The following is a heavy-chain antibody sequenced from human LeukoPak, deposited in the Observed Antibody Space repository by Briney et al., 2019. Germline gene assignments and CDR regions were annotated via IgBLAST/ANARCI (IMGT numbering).Heavy chain of an antibody. V-gene: IGHV1-69*02. Sequence: SVTVSCKASGGTFSSYSISWVRQAPGQGLEWMGRIIPILGIANYAQKFQGRVTITADKSTSTAYMELSSLRSEDTAVYYCASPRSDIVVVPAASNYYYGMDVWGQGTTVTVSS. D-gene: IGHD2-2*01. CDR3: ASPRSDIVVVPAASNYYYGMDV. CDR1: GGTFSSYS. J-gene: IGHJ6*02. CDR2: IIPILGIA.